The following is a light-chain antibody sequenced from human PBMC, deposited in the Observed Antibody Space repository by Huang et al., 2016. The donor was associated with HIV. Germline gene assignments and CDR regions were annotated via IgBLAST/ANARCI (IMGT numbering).Light chain of an antibody. CDR1: QGIANH. Sequence: DIQMTQSPSSLSASVGDRVTISCRASQGIANHLAWYQQRPGKAPKLLIYAASALESGVPSRFSGRGSGTEFTLTISSLQPEDVATYFCQKYNSAPRTFGPGTKVEIK. CDR3: QKYNSAPRT. V-gene: IGKV1-27*01. CDR2: AAS. J-gene: IGKJ3*01.